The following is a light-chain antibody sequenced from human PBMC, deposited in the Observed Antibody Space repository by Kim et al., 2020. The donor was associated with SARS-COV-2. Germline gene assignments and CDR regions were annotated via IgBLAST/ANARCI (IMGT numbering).Light chain of an antibody. CDR3: NSRDSNDNGV. V-gene: IGLV3-19*01. Sequence: SSELTQDPAVSVALGQTVSITCQGDSLRSYYATWYQQKPGQAPILVIYGKNNRPSGIPDRFSGSSSGNTASLTITWTQAGDEADYYCNSRDSNDNGVFGG. CDR2: GKN. CDR1: SLRSYY. J-gene: IGLJ2*01.